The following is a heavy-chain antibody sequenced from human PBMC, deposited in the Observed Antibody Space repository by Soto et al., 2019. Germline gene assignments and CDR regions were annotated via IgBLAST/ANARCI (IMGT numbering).Heavy chain of an antibody. CDR3: AKEPYSDFWSAYYYFDY. CDR2: ISGSGGSA. J-gene: IGHJ4*02. V-gene: IGHV3-23*01. CDR1: GFTFGSHA. Sequence: GGSLRLCCAASGFTFGSHAMIWVRQAPGKGLEWVSAISGSGGSAYYADSVKGRFTISRDNSINTLYLQMNSLRAEDTALYYCAKEPYSDFWSAYYYFDYWGQGTLVTVSS. D-gene: IGHD3-3*01.